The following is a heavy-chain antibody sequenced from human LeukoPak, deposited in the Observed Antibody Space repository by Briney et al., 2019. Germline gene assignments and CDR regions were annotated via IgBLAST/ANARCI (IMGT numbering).Heavy chain of an antibody. D-gene: IGHD3-10*01. CDR2: IDYDGVNK. V-gene: IGHV3-30*02. Sequence: GGSLRLSCAASGFTFSTYAMHWVRQAPGKGLEWVAFIDYDGVNKFYVDSVKGRFTISRDNSKNTLYLQMNSLRAEDTAVYYCAKVAGNYYGSGSTFDYWGQGTLVTVSS. CDR3: AKVAGNYYGSGSTFDY. CDR1: GFTFSTYA. J-gene: IGHJ4*02.